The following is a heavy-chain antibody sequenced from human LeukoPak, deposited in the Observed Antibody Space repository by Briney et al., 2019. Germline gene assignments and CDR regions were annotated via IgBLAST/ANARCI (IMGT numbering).Heavy chain of an antibody. V-gene: IGHV3-66*01. CDR3: ARAGSSGYYLTFDY. J-gene: IGHJ4*02. CDR1: GFTFSDYY. Sequence: GGSLRLSCAASGFTFSDYYMSWIRQAPEKGLEWVSVIYSGGSTYYADSVKGRFTISRDNSKNTLYLQMNSLRAEDTAVYYCARAGSSGYYLTFDYWGQGTLVTVSS. CDR2: IYSGGST. D-gene: IGHD3-22*01.